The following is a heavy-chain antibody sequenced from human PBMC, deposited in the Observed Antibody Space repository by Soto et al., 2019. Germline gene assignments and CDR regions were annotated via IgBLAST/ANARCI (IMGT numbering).Heavy chain of an antibody. J-gene: IGHJ6*02. V-gene: IGHV4-31*03. Sequence: SETLSLTCTVSGGSISSGGYYWYWIRQHPGKGLEWIGYIYYSGTTYYNPSLKSRVTISVDTSKNQFSLKLSSVTAADTAVYYCAASGVACGGFNYYVMDLWGQGTKVTVSS. CDR1: GGSISSGGYY. CDR3: AASGVACGGFNYYVMDL. D-gene: IGHD2-21*01. CDR2: IYYSGTT.